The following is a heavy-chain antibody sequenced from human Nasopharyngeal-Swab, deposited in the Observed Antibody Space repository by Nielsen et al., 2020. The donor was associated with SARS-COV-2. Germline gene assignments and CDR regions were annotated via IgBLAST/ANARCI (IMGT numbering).Heavy chain of an antibody. D-gene: IGHD4-17*01. Sequence: GESLKISCAASGFTFSSYAMSWVRQAPGKGLEWVGRIKSKTDGGTTDYAAPVKGRFTISRDDSKNTLYLQMNSLKTEDTAVYYCTTVVPTTVTTRGYWGQGTLVTVSS. CDR2: IKSKTDGGTT. V-gene: IGHV3-15*01. CDR1: GFTFSSYA. J-gene: IGHJ4*02. CDR3: TTVVPTTVTTRGY.